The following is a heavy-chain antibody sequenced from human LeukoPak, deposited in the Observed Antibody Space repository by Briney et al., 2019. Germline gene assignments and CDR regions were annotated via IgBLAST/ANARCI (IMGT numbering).Heavy chain of an antibody. V-gene: IGHV1-3*03. CDR3: ARGGQVAPQPGNWFDP. CDR1: GYTFTSYA. Sequence: ASVKVSCKASGYTFTSYAMHWVRQAPGQRLEWMGWINAGNGNTKYSQEFQGRVTMTRDMSTSTVYMTLSSLKSEDTAVYYCARGGQVAPQPGNWFDPWGQGTLVTVSS. D-gene: IGHD2-2*01. J-gene: IGHJ5*02. CDR2: INAGNGNT.